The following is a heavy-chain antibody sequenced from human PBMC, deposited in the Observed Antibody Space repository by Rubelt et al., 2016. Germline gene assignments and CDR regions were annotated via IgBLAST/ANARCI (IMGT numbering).Heavy chain of an antibody. V-gene: IGHV4-39*01. CDR1: GGSISSSSYY. CDR3: ARPIGDYYFDY. CDR2: IYYSGST. J-gene: IGHJ4*02. Sequence: QVQLQESGPGLVKPSETLSLTCTVSGGSISSSSYYCGWIRQPPGKGLEWIGSIYYSGSTYYNPSLKSRVTISVDTSKNQFSLKLSSVTAADTAVYYCARPIGDYYFDYWGQGTLVTVSS. D-gene: IGHD3-16*01.